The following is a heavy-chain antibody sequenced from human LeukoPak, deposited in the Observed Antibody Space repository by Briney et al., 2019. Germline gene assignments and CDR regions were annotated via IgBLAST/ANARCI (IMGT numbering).Heavy chain of an antibody. Sequence: SDTLSLTCTVSGGSIADTSYYWGRIRQSPGKGLEWIGGIYYSGKTYYNPSLTSRVTISVDTSKNQISLTLASVTAADTSLYYCARHKQASSGWFISLDPWGQGTLVIVSS. J-gene: IGHJ5*02. D-gene: IGHD6-19*01. CDR2: IYYSGKT. CDR3: ARHKQASSGWFISLDP. CDR1: GGSIADTSYY. V-gene: IGHV4-39*01.